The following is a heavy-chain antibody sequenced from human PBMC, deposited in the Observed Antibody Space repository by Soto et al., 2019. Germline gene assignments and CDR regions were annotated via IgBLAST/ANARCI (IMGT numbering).Heavy chain of an antibody. CDR1: GYTFTGYY. Sequence: ASVKVSCKASGYTFTGYYMHWVRQAPGQGLEWMGWINPNSGDTNYAQKFQGRVTMTRDTSISTAYMELSRLRSDDTAVYYCARGPAGRVGIILAPGFDPWGQGTRVTVSS. J-gene: IGHJ5*02. V-gene: IGHV1-2*02. D-gene: IGHD3-3*01. CDR3: ARGPAGRVGIILAPGFDP. CDR2: INPNSGDT.